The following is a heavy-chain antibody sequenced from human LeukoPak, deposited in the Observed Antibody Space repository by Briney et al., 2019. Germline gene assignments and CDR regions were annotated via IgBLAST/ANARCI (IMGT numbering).Heavy chain of an antibody. V-gene: IGHV3-30*18. CDR3: VKELKRGSTSWYSVFDI. Sequence: GGSLRLSCAASGFIFSSYGIHWVRQAPGKGLEWVGVISNDGTDKYYADSVKGRFTISRDNSKNTLFLQMSSLRAEDTSVYYCVKELKRGSTSWYSVFDIWGQGTMVTVSS. D-gene: IGHD6-13*01. J-gene: IGHJ3*02. CDR1: GFIFSSYG. CDR2: ISNDGTDK.